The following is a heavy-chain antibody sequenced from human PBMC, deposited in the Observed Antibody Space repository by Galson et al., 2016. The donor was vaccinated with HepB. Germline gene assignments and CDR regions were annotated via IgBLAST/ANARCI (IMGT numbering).Heavy chain of an antibody. CDR2: IKTKSDGGRT. D-gene: IGHD3-3*01. CDR3: TTGGDDFWSGFYELASYAMDV. Sequence: SLRLSCAASGFSFSDAWMNWVRQAPGKGLEWVGRIKTKSDGGRTDYAAPVRGRFTLSRDDSENTLYLHMNNLRTEDTAVYYCTTGGDDFWSGFYELASYAMDVWGQGTTVTVSS. CDR1: GFSFSDAW. V-gene: IGHV3-15*07. J-gene: IGHJ6*02.